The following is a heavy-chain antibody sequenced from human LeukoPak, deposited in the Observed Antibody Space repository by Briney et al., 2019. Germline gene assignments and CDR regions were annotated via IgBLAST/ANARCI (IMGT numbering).Heavy chain of an antibody. CDR1: GGSISSYY. Sequence: SETLSLTCTVSGGSISSYYWSWIRQPPGKGLEWIGYIYHSGSTYYNPSLKSRVTISVDTSKNQFSLKLSSVTAADTAVYYCARADTGRRYMDVWGKGTTVTVSS. D-gene: IGHD1-1*01. CDR2: IYHSGST. CDR3: ARADTGRRYMDV. J-gene: IGHJ6*03. V-gene: IGHV4-59*12.